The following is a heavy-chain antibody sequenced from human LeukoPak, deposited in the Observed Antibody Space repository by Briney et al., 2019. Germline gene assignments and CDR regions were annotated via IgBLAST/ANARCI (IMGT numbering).Heavy chain of an antibody. Sequence: SETLSLTCTVSGGSITSGGYYWSWSRQPPGKGLEWIGYIYHSASTYYNPSLKSRVTMSVDRSKNQFSLKLNSVTAADTAVYYCARGGTVDAFDIWGQGTMVTVSS. CDR3: ARGGTVDAFDI. CDR2: IYHSAST. V-gene: IGHV4-30-2*01. CDR1: GGSITSGGYY. J-gene: IGHJ3*02. D-gene: IGHD2-15*01.